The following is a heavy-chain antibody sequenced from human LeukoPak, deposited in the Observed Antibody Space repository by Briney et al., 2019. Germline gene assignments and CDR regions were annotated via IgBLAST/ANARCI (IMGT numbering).Heavy chain of an antibody. J-gene: IGHJ4*02. D-gene: IGHD4-17*01. Sequence: SETLSLTCTVSGGSISSYYWSWIRQPPGEGLEWIGYIYYSGSTNYNPSLKSRVTISVDTSKNQFSLKLSSVTAVDTAVYYCARGDYGDYYANWGQGTLVTVSS. CDR2: IYYSGST. CDR3: ARGDYGDYYAN. V-gene: IGHV4-59*01. CDR1: GGSISSYY.